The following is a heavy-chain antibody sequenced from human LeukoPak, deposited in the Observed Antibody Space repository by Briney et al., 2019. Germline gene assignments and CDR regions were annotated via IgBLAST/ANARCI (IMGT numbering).Heavy chain of an antibody. Sequence: PGRSLRLSCAASGFSLSYYTMYGVRQAPGKGLEWVAVISYDGSNENYADSVKGRFTISRDTSKNTLYLQMNSLRAEDTAVYYCARDNNGDHWGQGALVTVSS. CDR2: ISYDGSNE. D-gene: IGHD1/OR15-1a*01. V-gene: IGHV3-30*04. CDR1: GFSLSYYT. J-gene: IGHJ4*02. CDR3: ARDNNGDH.